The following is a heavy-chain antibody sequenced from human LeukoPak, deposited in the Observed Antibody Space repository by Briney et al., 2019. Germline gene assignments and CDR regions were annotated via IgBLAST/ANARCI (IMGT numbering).Heavy chain of an antibody. Sequence: ASVKVSCKASGYTFTSYGISWVRQAPGQGLEWMGWISAYNGNTNYAQKLQGRVTMTTDTSTSTAYMELRSLRSDDTAVYYCTTDKVRELELLDAFDIWGQGTMVTVSS. CDR3: TTDKVRELELLDAFDI. J-gene: IGHJ3*02. V-gene: IGHV1-18*01. D-gene: IGHD1-7*01. CDR2: ISAYNGNT. CDR1: GYTFTSYG.